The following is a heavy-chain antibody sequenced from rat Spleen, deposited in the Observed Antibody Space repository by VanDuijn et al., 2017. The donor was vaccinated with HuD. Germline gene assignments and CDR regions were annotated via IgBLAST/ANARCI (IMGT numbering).Heavy chain of an antibody. V-gene: IGHV5-7*01. CDR3: TTGITLV. CDR1: GFTFSDYN. D-gene: IGHD1-2*01. Sequence: EVQLVESGGGLVQPGRSLKFSCAASGFTFSDYNMAWVRQAPKKGLEWVAIISYDGSTTYYRDSVKGRFTISRDNAKNTLYLQMDSLGSGDTATYYCTTGITLVWGRGVMVTVSS. J-gene: IGHJ2*01. CDR2: ISYDGSTT.